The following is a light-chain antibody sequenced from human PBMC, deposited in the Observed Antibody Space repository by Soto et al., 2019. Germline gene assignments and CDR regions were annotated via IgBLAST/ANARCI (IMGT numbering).Light chain of an antibody. CDR1: QSINSN. V-gene: IGKV1-39*01. CDR2: AAS. CDR3: QQSYDNLT. J-gene: IGKJ3*01. Sequence: DIQMTQSPSSLSASVGGTVTITCRASQSINSNLNWYQHKAGEAPKLLIYAASSLQSGVPSRFRGSGSGTHFTLTIRSLQPEDFATYYCQQSYDNLTFGPGTKVDIK.